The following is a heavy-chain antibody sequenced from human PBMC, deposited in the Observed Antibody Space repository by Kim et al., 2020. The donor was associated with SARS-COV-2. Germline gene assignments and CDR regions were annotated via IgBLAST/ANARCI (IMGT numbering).Heavy chain of an antibody. CDR2: VNHSGIT. CDR3: ARGRAGVVPSPLLGLGPYYYYYAMDV. Sequence: SETLSLTCAVYGGSFSAYSWIWIRQAPGKGLEWIGEVNHSGITKYHPSLKSRVTISVDTSKNQFSLKLPSVTAADTAVFYCARGRAGVVPSPLLGLGPYYYYYAMDVWGQGTTVTVS. CDR1: GGSFSAYS. D-gene: IGHD3-3*01. J-gene: IGHJ6*02. V-gene: IGHV4-34*01.